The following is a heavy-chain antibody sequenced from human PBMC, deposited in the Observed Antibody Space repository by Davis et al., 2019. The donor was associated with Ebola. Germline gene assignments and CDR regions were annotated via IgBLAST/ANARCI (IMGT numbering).Heavy chain of an antibody. CDR1: GFTFGSYT. Sequence: PGGSLRLSCVASGFTFGSYTMNWVRQAPGKGLEWVSSISSSSSYIYYADSEKGRFTVSRDNAKNSLYLQVNSLRAEDTAVYYCAREGGTYYYYYGMDVWGKGTTVTVSS. D-gene: IGHD3-16*01. V-gene: IGHV3-21*01. CDR2: ISSSSSYI. CDR3: AREGGTYYYYYGMDV. J-gene: IGHJ6*04.